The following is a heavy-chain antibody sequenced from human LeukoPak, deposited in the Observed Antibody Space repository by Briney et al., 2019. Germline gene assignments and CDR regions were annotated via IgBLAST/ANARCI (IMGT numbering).Heavy chain of an antibody. D-gene: IGHD3-3*01. J-gene: IGHJ4*02. Sequence: SETLSLTCTVSGGSISSSSYYWGWIRQPPGKGLEWIGSIYYSGSTYYNPSFKSRVTISVDTSKNQFSLKLSSVTAADTAVHYCARTSGYYFDYWGQGTLVTVSS. CDR2: IYYSGST. CDR3: ARTSGYYFDY. CDR1: GGSISSSSYY. V-gene: IGHV4-39*07.